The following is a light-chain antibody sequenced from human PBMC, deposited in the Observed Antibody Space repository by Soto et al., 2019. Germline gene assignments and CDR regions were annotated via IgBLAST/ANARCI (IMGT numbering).Light chain of an antibody. Sequence: QSVLTQPPSASATPGQRVTISCSGGSSNIGSNTVNWYQQLPGTAPKLLIYSNNQRPSGAPDRFSGSKSGTSASLAISGLQSEDEADYYCATWDDSLNGGVFGGGTKLTVL. CDR3: ATWDDSLNGGV. CDR1: SSNIGSNT. V-gene: IGLV1-44*01. CDR2: SNN. J-gene: IGLJ3*02.